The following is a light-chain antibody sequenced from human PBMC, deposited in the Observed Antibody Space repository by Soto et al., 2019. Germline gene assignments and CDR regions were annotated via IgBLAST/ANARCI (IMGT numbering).Light chain of an antibody. Sequence: QSVLTQPASVSGSPGQSITISCTGTSSNVGSYKLVSWYQQHTGKAPKLMIFEVNKRPSGVSNRFSGSKSGNTASLTISGLKVEDEAEYYCCSSGGSPTYVFGTGTKLTVL. CDR3: CSSGGSPTYV. V-gene: IGLV2-23*02. CDR1: SSNVGSYKL. CDR2: EVN. J-gene: IGLJ1*01.